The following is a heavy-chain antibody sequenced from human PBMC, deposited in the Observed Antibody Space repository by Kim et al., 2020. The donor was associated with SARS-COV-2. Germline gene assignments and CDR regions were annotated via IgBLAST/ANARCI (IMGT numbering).Heavy chain of an antibody. Sequence: GGSLRLSCAASGFTVSSNYMNWVRQAPGKGLEWVSVLYSTGIIYYAASVKGRFTISRDNSKNTLFLQMNSLRAEDTAVYYCARGGRGYSPFDYWGRGTLVTDSS. V-gene: IGHV3-53*01. CDR2: LYSTGII. CDR1: GFTVSSNY. CDR3: ARGGRGYSPFDY. J-gene: IGHJ4*02. D-gene: IGHD5-12*01.